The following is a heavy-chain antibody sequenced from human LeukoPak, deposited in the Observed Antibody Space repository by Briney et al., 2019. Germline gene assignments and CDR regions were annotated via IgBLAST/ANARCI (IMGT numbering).Heavy chain of an antibody. CDR3: ARAPYGGHNWRDH. CDR1: GGSISSYY. CDR2: IYYSGST. V-gene: IGHV4-59*01. J-gene: IGHJ5*02. Sequence: SETLSPTCTVSGGSISSYYWSWIRQPPGKGLEWIGYIYYSGSTNYNPSLKSRVTISVDTSKNQFSLKLSSVTAADTAVYYCARAPYGGHNWRDHWGQGTLVTVSS. D-gene: IGHD4-23*01.